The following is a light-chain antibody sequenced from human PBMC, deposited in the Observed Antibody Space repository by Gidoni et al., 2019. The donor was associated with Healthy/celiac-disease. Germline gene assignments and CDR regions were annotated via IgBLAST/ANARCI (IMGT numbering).Light chain of an antibody. CDR1: QSLLHSNGYNY. J-gene: IGKJ3*01. CDR2: LGS. Sequence: DIVLTQPPLSLPVTPGEPASISCRSSQSLLHSNGYNYLDWYLQKPGQSPQLLIYLGSNRASGVPERFSGSGAGTDFTLKISRVEAEDVGVYYCMQALQTPLFTFGPGTKVDIK. V-gene: IGKV2-28*01. CDR3: MQALQTPLFT.